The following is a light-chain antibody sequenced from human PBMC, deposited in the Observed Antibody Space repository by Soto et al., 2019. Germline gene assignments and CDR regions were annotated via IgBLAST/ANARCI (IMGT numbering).Light chain of an antibody. CDR3: QQYGSSATRWT. J-gene: IGKJ1*01. CDR2: GAS. Sequence: EIVLTQSPGTLSLSPGERATLSCRASQSVSSSYLAWYQQKPGQAPRLLIYGASSRATGIPDRFSGSGSGTDFILTISRLEPEDFAVYYCQQYGSSATRWTFAQGTKVDIK. V-gene: IGKV3-20*01. CDR1: QSVSSSY.